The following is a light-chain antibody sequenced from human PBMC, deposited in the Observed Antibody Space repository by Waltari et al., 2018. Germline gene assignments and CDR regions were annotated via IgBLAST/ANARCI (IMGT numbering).Light chain of an antibody. V-gene: IGLV1-44*01. Sequence: QSVLTQPPSASGTPGQRVTISCSGTSSNLGNNVVNWYQQVPGTAPKLLIYRNDRRPSVVPDRFSASKSGTSASLAISGLQSEDEAEYYCASWDDSLNGHWVFGGGTMVTVL. CDR3: ASWDDSLNGHWV. CDR1: SSNLGNNV. J-gene: IGLJ3*02. CDR2: RND.